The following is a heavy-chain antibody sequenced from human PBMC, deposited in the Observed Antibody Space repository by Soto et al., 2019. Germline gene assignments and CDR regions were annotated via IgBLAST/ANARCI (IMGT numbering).Heavy chain of an antibody. Sequence: GQSQRLSCGASGFAFGSYGVSWVRQAPGKGREWVSAISGSGGSTYYADSVKGRFTISRDNSKNTLYLQMNSLRAEDTAVYDGAKGGIRYWFDPWGQGTLVTVSS. CDR3: AKGGIRYWFDP. CDR2: ISGSGGST. V-gene: IGHV3-23*01. CDR1: GFAFGSYG. D-gene: IGHD6-13*01. J-gene: IGHJ5*02.